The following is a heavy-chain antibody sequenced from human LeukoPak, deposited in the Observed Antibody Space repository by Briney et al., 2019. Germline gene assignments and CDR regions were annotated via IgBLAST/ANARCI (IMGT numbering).Heavy chain of an antibody. CDR1: GGSISSYY. Sequence: SETLSLTCTVSGGSISSYYWSWIRQPAGKGLEWIGRIYTSGSTNYNPSLKSRVTMSVDTSKDQFSLKLSSVTAADTAVYYCARRGTIFGVVNNDVKYDYWGQGTLVTVSS. J-gene: IGHJ4*02. V-gene: IGHV4-4*07. CDR3: ARRGTIFGVVNNDVKYDY. CDR2: IYTSGST. D-gene: IGHD3-3*01.